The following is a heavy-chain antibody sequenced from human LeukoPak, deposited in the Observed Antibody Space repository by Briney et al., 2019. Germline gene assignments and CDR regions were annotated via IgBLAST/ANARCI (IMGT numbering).Heavy chain of an antibody. Sequence: GGSLRLSCAASGFTFSSYAMHWVRQAPGKGLEWVAVISYDGSNKYYADSVKGRFIISRDNSKNTLYLRMNSLRAEDTAVYYCARKGNSGVDYWGQGTLVTVSS. CDR1: GFTFSSYA. CDR2: ISYDGSNK. CDR3: ARKGNSGVDY. V-gene: IGHV3-30-3*01. J-gene: IGHJ4*02. D-gene: IGHD4-4*01.